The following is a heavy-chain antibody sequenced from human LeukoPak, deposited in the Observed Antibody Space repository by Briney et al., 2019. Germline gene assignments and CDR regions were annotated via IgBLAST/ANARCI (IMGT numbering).Heavy chain of an antibody. Sequence: GGSLRLSCAASGFTFDDYAMHWVRQAPGKGLEWVSGISWNSGSIGYADSVKGRFTISRDNAKNSLYLQMNSLRAEDTALYYCAKPSGYSSSWYFFDYWAREPWSPSP. CDR3: AKPSGYSSSWYFFDY. CDR1: GFTFDDYA. CDR2: ISWNSGSI. J-gene: IGHJ4*02. D-gene: IGHD6-13*01. V-gene: IGHV3-9*01.